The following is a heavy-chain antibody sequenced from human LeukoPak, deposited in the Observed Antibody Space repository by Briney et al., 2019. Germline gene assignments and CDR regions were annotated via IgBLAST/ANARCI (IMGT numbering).Heavy chain of an antibody. Sequence: MTGGSLRLSCAASGFTFSDYYMSWIRQAPGKGLEWVSYISSSGSTIYYADSVKGRFTISRDNAKNSLYLQMNSLRAEDTAVYYCAREDNYYYMDVWGKGTTVTISS. J-gene: IGHJ6*03. CDR1: GFTFSDYY. CDR3: AREDNYYYMDV. CDR2: ISSSGSTI. V-gene: IGHV3-11*01.